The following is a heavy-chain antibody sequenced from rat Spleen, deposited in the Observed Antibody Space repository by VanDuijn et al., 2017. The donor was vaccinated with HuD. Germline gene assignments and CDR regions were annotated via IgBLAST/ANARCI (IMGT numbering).Heavy chain of an antibody. CDR1: GYSITSNH. D-gene: IGHD1-4*01. J-gene: IGHJ2*01. V-gene: IGHV3-1*01. CDR3: GRSVGYTYSFFDY. Sequence: EVQLQESAPGLVKPPQSLSLTCSVTGYSITSNHWVWIRKFPGNKMEWIGHISYSGSTRYNPSLKSRISITRDTSKNKFFLQLNSVTTDDTTTYYCGRSVGYTYSFFDYWGQGVMVTVSS. CDR2: ISYSGST.